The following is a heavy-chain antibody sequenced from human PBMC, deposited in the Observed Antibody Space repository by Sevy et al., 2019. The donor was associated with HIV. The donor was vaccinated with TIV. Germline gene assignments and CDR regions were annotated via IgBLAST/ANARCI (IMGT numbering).Heavy chain of an antibody. Sequence: GGSLRLSCAASGFTFSSYGMHWVRQAPGKGLEWVAVISYDGSNKYYADSVKGRFTISRDNSKNTLYLQMSSLRAEDTAVYYCAKDGGDTAMVSLLDYWGQGTLVTVSS. CDR1: GFTFSSYG. D-gene: IGHD5-18*01. CDR2: ISYDGSNK. V-gene: IGHV3-30*18. CDR3: AKDGGDTAMVSLLDY. J-gene: IGHJ4*02.